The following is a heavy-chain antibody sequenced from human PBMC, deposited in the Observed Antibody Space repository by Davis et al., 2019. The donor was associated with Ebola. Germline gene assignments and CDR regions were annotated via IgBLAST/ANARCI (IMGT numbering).Heavy chain of an antibody. J-gene: IGHJ2*01. CDR3: ARRYLRGWYFDL. CDR1: GVSITSHY. Sequence: SETLSLTCTVSGVSITSHYWSWIRQSPGKGLEWIGYKFDSGPSNYNPSLQSRVTISIDTSKNQFSLKLTSVTAADTAVYYCARRYLRGWYFDLWGRGTLVTVSS. D-gene: IGHD3-9*01. V-gene: IGHV4-59*11. CDR2: KFDSGPS.